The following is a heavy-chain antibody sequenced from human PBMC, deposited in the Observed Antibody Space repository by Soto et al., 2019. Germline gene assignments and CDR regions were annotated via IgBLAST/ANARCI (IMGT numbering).Heavy chain of an antibody. CDR3: ARGAVIRYFDLVLDYYYYMDV. CDR1: SGSISSSNW. J-gene: IGHJ6*03. Sequence: QVQLQESGPGLVKPSGTLSLTCAVSSGSISSSNWWSWVRQPPGKGLEWIGEIYHSGSTNYNPSLKNRVTKTVNKSKNQFSLKLSPVTAAETAVYYRARGAVIRYFDLVLDYYYYMDVWGKGTTVTVSS. CDR2: IYHSGST. V-gene: IGHV4-4*02. D-gene: IGHD3-9*01.